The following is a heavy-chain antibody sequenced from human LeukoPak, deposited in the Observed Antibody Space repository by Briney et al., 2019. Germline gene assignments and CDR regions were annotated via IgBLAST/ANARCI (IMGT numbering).Heavy chain of an antibody. V-gene: IGHV3-15*01. CDR1: GFTFSNAW. D-gene: IGHD3-22*01. CDR2: IKIKTDGGTT. J-gene: IGHJ4*02. Sequence: GGSLRLPCAASGFTFSNAWRSWVRQAPGKGLGWVGRIKIKTDGGTTDYAAPVKGRFTISRDDSKNTLYLQMNSLKTEDTAVYYCTTDTYYYDSSGYFSYFDCWGQATLVTDSS. CDR3: TTDTYYYDSSGYFSYFDC.